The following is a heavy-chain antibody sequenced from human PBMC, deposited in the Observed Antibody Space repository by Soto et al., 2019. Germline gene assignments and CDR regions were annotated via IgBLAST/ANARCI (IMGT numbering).Heavy chain of an antibody. V-gene: IGHV3-15*01. CDR1: GFTFSNAW. CDR3: TTDTFTGVVRLHAFDI. Sequence: GGSLRLSCAASGFTFSNAWMSWVRQAPGKGLEWVGRIKSKTDGGTTDYAAPVKGRFTISRDDSKNTLYLQMNSLKTEDTAVYYCTTDTFTGVVRLHAFDIWGQGTMVTVSS. CDR2: IKSKTDGGTT. D-gene: IGHD2-15*01. J-gene: IGHJ3*02.